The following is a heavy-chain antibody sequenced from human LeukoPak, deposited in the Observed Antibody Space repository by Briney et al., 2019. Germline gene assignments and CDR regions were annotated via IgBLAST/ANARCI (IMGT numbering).Heavy chain of an antibody. J-gene: IGHJ4*02. CDR3: ARAADYYDSSGYYSLFDY. D-gene: IGHD3-22*01. CDR1: GGSIRSSYYY. V-gene: IGHV4-61*01. CDR2: IYYSGST. Sequence: SETLSLTCTVSGGSIRSSYYYWSWIRQPPGKGLEWIGYIYYSGSTNYNPSLKSRVTISVDTSKNQFSLKLSSVTAADTAVYYCARAADYYDSSGYYSLFDYWGQGTLVTVSS.